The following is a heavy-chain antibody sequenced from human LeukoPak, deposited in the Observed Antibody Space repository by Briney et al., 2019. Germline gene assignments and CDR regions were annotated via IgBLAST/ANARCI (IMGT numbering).Heavy chain of an antibody. CDR2: IYTSGSI. CDR3: ARANGDPFDY. CDR1: GGSTSSGSYY. J-gene: IGHJ4*02. V-gene: IGHV4-61*02. D-gene: IGHD4-17*01. Sequence: SQTLSLTCTVSGGSTSSGSYYWSWIRQPAGKGLEWIGRIYTSGSIIYNPSLRSRVTISLDTSKNQFSLKLSSVTAADTAVYFCARANGDPFDYWGQGTLVTVSS.